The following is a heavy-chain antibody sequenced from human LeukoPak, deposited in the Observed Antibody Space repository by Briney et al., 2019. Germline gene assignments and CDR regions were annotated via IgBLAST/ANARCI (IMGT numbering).Heavy chain of an antibody. CDR1: GFTFSTYT. J-gene: IGHJ4*02. D-gene: IGHD2-8*01. Sequence: PGGSLRLSCAASGFTFSTYTMYWVRHPPGKGLEWVSIIGSSGGGIHYADSVKGRFTISRDNSKNTLYLQMNSLRAEDTAVYYCARDLGYCTNGVCHTRFDYWGQGTLVAVSS. CDR3: ARDLGYCTNGVCHTRFDY. CDR2: IGSSGGGI. V-gene: IGHV3-23*01.